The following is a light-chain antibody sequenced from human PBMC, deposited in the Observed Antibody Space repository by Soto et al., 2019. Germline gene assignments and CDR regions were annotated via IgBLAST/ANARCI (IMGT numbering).Light chain of an antibody. CDR1: QNIGSSY. J-gene: IGKJ1*01. CDR3: QQYVSSRT. V-gene: IGKV3-20*01. CDR2: AAS. Sequence: DIVLTQSPGTLSLSPGERATLSCRASQNIGSSYLAWYQQKPGQAPWLLIFAASTRATSIPYWFSGCGSGTAFTRSISRLEPEDFAVYYCQQYVSSRTFGQGTKVEIK.